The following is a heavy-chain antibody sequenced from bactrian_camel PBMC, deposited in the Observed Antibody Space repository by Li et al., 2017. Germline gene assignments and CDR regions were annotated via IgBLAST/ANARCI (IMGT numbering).Heavy chain of an antibody. D-gene: IGHD6*01. V-gene: IGHV3S53*01. Sequence: HVQLVESGGGSVQAGGSLRLSCAASGDIYREKYMGWFCQAPGKEREGVAIIYFRGTTHYADSVKGRFTISQDAAKNTVYLQMNSLKPEDTAMFYCTAQSAVNWYHVARKSPVIWSPNPYKYWGQGTQVTVS. CDR2: IYFRGTT. J-gene: IGHJ4*01. CDR3: TAQSAVNWYHVARKSPVIWSPNPYKY. CDR1: GDIYREKY.